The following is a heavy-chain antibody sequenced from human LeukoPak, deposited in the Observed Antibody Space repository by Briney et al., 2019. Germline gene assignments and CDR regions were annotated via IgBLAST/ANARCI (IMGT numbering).Heavy chain of an antibody. CDR1: GGSISTSNCF. CDR2: IYYSGTT. J-gene: IGHJ4*02. CDR3: AGIWLAARRGGSDY. Sequence: SETLSLTCSVSGGSISTSNCFWGWIRQPPGKGLEWIGTIYYSGTTYYNPSLESRVTISVDTSKNQFSLKLRSVTATDTAVYYCAGIWLAARRGGSDYWGQGTLVTVSS. V-gene: IGHV4-39*01. D-gene: IGHD6-6*01.